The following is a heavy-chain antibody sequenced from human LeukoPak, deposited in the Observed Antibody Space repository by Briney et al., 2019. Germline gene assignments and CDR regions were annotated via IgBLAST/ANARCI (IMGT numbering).Heavy chain of an antibody. V-gene: IGHV4-59*01. Sequence: SETLSLTCTVSGGSISNYYWSWIRQPPGKGLEWIGNIYYSGTTNYNPSLKSRVTISVDTSKNQFSLKLSSVTAADTAVYYCARDVNYDILTGPLGAFDIWGQGTMVTVSS. CDR3: ARDVNYDILTGPLGAFDI. CDR1: GGSISNYY. D-gene: IGHD3-9*01. J-gene: IGHJ3*02. CDR2: IYYSGTT.